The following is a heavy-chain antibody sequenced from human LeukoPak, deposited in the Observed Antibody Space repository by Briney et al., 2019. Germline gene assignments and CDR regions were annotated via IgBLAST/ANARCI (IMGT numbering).Heavy chain of an antibody. V-gene: IGHV1-69*06. CDR3: ARDGGRTMVRGVTRRGMDV. D-gene: IGHD3-10*01. Sequence: SVKVSCKASGATFRSYAISWLRQAPGHGLEWLGGILPIFGTANNAQKFQGRVTITADKSTSTAYMELSSLRSEDTAVYYCARDGGRTMVRGVTRRGMDVWGKGTTVTVSS. CDR2: ILPIFGTA. J-gene: IGHJ6*04. CDR1: GATFRSYA.